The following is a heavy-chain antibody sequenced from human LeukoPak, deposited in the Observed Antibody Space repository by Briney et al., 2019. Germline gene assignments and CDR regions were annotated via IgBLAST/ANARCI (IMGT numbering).Heavy chain of an antibody. V-gene: IGHV5-51*01. CDR3: ASSEMATIHGAFDI. D-gene: IGHD5-24*01. J-gene: IGHJ3*02. CDR2: IYPGDSDT. CDR1: GYSFTIYW. Sequence: GESLKISGKCSGYSFTIYWIGWVRHMPGKGLEWMGIIYPGDSDTRYSPSFQGQVTISADKSISTGYLQWSSLKASDTAMYYCASSEMATIHGAFDIWGQGTMVTVSS.